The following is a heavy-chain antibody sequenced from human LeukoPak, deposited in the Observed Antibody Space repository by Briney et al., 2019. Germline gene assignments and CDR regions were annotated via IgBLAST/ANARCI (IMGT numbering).Heavy chain of an antibody. CDR3: AKFPGDYYYGMDV. CDR1: GFTISSYA. J-gene: IGHJ6*02. Sequence: GGSLRLSCAASGFTISSYAMSWVRQAPGKGLEWVSAISGSGGSTYYADSVKGRFTISRDNSKNTLYLQMNSLRAEDTAVYYCAKFPGDYYYGMDVWGQGTTVTVSS. V-gene: IGHV3-23*01. CDR2: ISGSGGST. D-gene: IGHD7-27*01.